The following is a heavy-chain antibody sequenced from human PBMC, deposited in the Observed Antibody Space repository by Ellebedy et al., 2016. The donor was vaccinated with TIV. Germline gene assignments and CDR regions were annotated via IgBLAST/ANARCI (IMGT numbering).Heavy chain of an antibody. CDR3: ARDVGATGENYFDY. CDR2: IWYDGSNK. Sequence: GGSLRLSXAASGFTFSSYGMHWVRQAPGKGLEWVAVIWYDGSNKYYADSVKGRFTISRDNSKNTLYLQMNSLRAEDTAVYYCARDVGATGENYFDYWGQGTLVTVSS. D-gene: IGHD1-26*01. V-gene: IGHV3-33*01. CDR1: GFTFSSYG. J-gene: IGHJ4*02.